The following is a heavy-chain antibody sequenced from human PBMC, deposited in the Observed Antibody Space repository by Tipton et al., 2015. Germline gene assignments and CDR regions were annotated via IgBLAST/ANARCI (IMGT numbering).Heavy chain of an antibody. CDR3: AREDDSSPAY. J-gene: IGHJ4*02. V-gene: IGHV3-9*01. CDR2: ISWNSGSI. D-gene: IGHD3-22*01. CDR1: GFTFDDYA. Sequence: SLRLSCAASGFTFDDYAMHWVRQAPGKGLEWVSGISWNSGSIGYADSVKGRFTISRDNAKNSPYLQMNSLRAEDTAVYYCAREDDSSPAYWGQGTLVTVSS.